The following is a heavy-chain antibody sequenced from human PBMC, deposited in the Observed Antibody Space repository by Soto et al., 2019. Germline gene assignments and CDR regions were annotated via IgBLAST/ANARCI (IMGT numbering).Heavy chain of an antibody. CDR1: GGSISSYY. V-gene: IGHV4-59*01. CDR2: IYYSGST. J-gene: IGHJ5*02. D-gene: IGHD6-19*01. Sequence: PSETLSLTCTVSGGSISSYYWSWIRQPPGKGLEWIGYIYYSGSTNYNPSLKSRVTISVDTSKNQFSLKLSSVTAADTAVYYCARTVPRKASSGWSWFDPWGQGTLVTVSS. CDR3: ARTVPRKASSGWSWFDP.